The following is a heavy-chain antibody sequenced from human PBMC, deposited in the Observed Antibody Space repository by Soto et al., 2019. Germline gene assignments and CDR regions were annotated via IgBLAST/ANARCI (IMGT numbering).Heavy chain of an antibody. J-gene: IGHJ4*02. CDR3: AKDAPGSGWLSDY. Sequence: GGSLRLSCAASGFTFSIYAMTWVRQAPGKGLEWVSTIGGSGGDTSYADFVRGQFTISRDKSRNTLYLQMNSLRAEDTAGYYCAKDAPGSGWLSDYWGQGTLVTVSS. D-gene: IGHD3-22*01. CDR2: IGGSGGDT. V-gene: IGHV3-23*01. CDR1: GFTFSIYA.